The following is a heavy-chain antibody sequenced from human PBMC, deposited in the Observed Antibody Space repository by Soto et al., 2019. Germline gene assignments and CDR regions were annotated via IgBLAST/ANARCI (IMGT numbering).Heavy chain of an antibody. V-gene: IGHV4-34*01. CDR3: ATGGGSLYYFDY. D-gene: IGHD5-12*01. J-gene: IGHJ4*02. CDR1: CWSFLGYY. Sequence: PSETLSLTFAVYCWSFLGYYWSWIRQPPGKGLEWIGEINHSGSTNYNPCLKSRVTISVDTSKNQFSLKLSSVTAADTAVYYCATGGGSLYYFDYWGQGTLVTVSS. CDR2: INHSGST.